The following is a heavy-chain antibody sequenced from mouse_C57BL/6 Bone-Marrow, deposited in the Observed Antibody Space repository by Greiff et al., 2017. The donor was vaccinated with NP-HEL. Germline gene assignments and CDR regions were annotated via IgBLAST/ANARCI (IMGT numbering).Heavy chain of an antibody. CDR1: GFTFKDDY. J-gene: IGHJ4*01. CDR3: TPYYYAMDY. Sequence: VQLLQSGAELVRPGASVKLSCTASGFTFKDDYMHWVKQRPEQGLEWIGWIDPDNGDTEYASKFQGKATLTADKSSTTAYLQLSSLTSGDTAVYDSTPYYYAMDYWGQGTSVTVSS. CDR2: IDPDNGDT. V-gene: IGHV14-4*01.